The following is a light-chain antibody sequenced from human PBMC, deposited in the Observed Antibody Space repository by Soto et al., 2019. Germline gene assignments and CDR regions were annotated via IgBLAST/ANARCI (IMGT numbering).Light chain of an antibody. J-gene: IGLJ1*01. CDR1: SSDVGGYIY. CDR2: EVT. CDR3: SSYTSSSTLYV. Sequence: QSALTQPASVSGSPGQSITISCTGTSSDVGGYIYVSWYQQHPGKAPKLIIYEVTYRPSGVSDRFSGSKSGSTATPTISGLQPDDEADYYCSSYTSSSTLYVFGTGTKVTVL. V-gene: IGLV2-14*01.